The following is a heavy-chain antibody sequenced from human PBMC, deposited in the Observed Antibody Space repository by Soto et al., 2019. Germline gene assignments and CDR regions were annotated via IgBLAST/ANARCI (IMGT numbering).Heavy chain of an antibody. CDR1: GDTFNFYS. Sequence: QVQLVQSGAEVKRPGSSVKVSCKASGDTFNFYSINWVRQAPGLGLEWMGRVNPIVSMSNYAQKFQGRVTMTANKSTSTATMELSSLRTEDTSNYYCASSYGSGYRAFDYWGQGALVTVSS. D-gene: IGHD3-10*01. J-gene: IGHJ4*02. CDR3: ASSYGSGYRAFDY. CDR2: VNPIVSMS. V-gene: IGHV1-69*02.